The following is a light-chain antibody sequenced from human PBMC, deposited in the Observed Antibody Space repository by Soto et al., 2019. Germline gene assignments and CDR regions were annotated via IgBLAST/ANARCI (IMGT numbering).Light chain of an antibody. CDR3: QQRSRWPRDT. Sequence: EVVLTQSPATLSLSPGESATLSCRASQNVGHNLAWYQQTPGQAPRLLIYAASDRATGIPARFRGSGSDTDFTLTITSVEPEDFAVSYCQQRSRWPRDTFGQGTKLEIK. CDR1: QNVGHN. J-gene: IGKJ2*01. CDR2: AAS. V-gene: IGKV3-11*01.